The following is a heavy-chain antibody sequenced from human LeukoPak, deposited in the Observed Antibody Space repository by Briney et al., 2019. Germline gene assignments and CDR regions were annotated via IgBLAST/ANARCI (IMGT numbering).Heavy chain of an antibody. D-gene: IGHD3-22*01. V-gene: IGHV3-53*01. CDR2: THSSGGT. CDR3: AKDGSSSSTYYFYFDY. J-gene: IGHJ4*02. CDR1: GFTGSHNY. Sequence: GGSLRLSCAASGFTGSHNYMSWVRQAPRKGLEWVSATHSSGGTYYADSVKGRFTISRDYSKNTLYLQMNSLRAEDTAVYYCAKDGSSSSTYYFYFDYWGQGTLVTVSS.